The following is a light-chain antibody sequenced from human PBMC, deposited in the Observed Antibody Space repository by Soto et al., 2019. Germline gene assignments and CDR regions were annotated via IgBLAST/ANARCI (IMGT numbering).Light chain of an antibody. CDR3: TSSTSGSLYV. J-gene: IGLJ1*01. V-gene: IGLV2-14*01. CDR1: SNDVGGYNH. Sequence: QSVLTQPASVSGSPGQSITISCTGTSNDVGGYNHVSWYQQYPGKVPKLLIYNVSNRPSGVSDRFSGSKSGNTASLTISGLQAEDESDYFCTSSTSGSLYVFGSGTKGTVL. CDR2: NVS.